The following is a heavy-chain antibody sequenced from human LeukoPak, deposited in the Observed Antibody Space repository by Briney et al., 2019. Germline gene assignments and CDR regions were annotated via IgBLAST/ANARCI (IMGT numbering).Heavy chain of an antibody. D-gene: IGHD3-9*01. CDR2: IDHRGNT. CDR3: ARTSGDWLSWAWIGVDV. J-gene: IGHJ6*04. V-gene: IGHV4-34*01. CDR1: GESFTGYY. Sequence: PSETLSLTCAVYGESFTGYYWSWIRQSPGTGLEWIGEIDHRGNTNYNPSLRSRVTISADTSKNQFSLKMSSVTAADTAVYYCARTSGDWLSWAWIGVDVWGKGTTVTVSS.